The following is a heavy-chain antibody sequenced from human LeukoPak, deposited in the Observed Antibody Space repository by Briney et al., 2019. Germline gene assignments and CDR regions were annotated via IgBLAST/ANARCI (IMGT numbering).Heavy chain of an antibody. CDR1: GFTFSSYA. V-gene: IGHV3-23*01. J-gene: IGHJ4*02. Sequence: GGSLRLSCAASGFTFSSYAMSWVRQAPGKGLEWVSGISGSGGRTYYADSVKGRFTISRDNSKNTVYVQMNSLRAEDTAVYYCARDLKAVAGTGDWGQGTLVTVSS. D-gene: IGHD6-19*01. CDR2: ISGSGGRT. CDR3: ARDLKAVAGTGD.